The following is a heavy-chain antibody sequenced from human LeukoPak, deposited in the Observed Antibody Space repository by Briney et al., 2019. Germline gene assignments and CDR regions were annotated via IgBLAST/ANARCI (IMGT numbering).Heavy chain of an antibody. J-gene: IGHJ6*02. Sequence: GGSLRLSCAASGFTFSTYGMNWVRQAPGKGLEWVAVIWYDGSNKYCADSVKGRFTISRDNSKNTLYLQINSLRVEDTAVYYCARVGCTGGSCRPYHYYGMDVWGQGTTVTVSS. CDR1: GFTFSTYG. V-gene: IGHV3-33*01. CDR3: ARVGCTGGSCRPYHYYGMDV. CDR2: IWYDGSNK. D-gene: IGHD2-15*01.